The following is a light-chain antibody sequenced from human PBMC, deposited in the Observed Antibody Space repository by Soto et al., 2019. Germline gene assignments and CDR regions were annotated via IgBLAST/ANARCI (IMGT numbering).Light chain of an antibody. CDR1: QSVSSSY. V-gene: IGKV3-20*01. CDR2: GAS. Sequence: EIVLTQSPGTLSLSPGERATLSCRASQSVSSSYLAWYQQKPGQAPRLLIYGASSRATGIPDRFTGSGSGTDFTLTISRLEREDCAVYYCQQYGTSPTFGQGTKVEIK. CDR3: QQYGTSPT. J-gene: IGKJ1*01.